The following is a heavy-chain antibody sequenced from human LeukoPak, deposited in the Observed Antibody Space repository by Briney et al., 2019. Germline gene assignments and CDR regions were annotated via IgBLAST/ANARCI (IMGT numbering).Heavy chain of an antibody. D-gene: IGHD3-22*01. CDR3: ARAVGDYMRYGGYFIDS. Sequence: PSETLSLTCSVSGASLENLHWWTWVRQPPGQGPEWIGEVFHSGTTNDNPSLKSRVTMSADKSKNQFSLTLNSVTAADTATYFCARAVGDYMRYGGYFIDSWGQGTLVVVSS. CDR2: VFHSGTT. J-gene: IGHJ4*02. V-gene: IGHV4-4*02. CDR1: GASLENLHW.